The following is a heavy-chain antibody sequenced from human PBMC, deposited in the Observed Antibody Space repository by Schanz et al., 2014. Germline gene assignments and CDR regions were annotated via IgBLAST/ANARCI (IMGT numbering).Heavy chain of an antibody. V-gene: IGHV1-46*03. CDR2: INPSVGNT. J-gene: IGHJ3*02. CDR3: ARGPSTGAFDI. CDR1: GYTFTSYY. Sequence: QVQLVQSGAEVKKPGASVKVSCKASGYTFTSYYMHWVRQAPGQGLEWMGIINPSVGNTNYAQKFRGRVTMTRDTSTSTVYMELSSLRSEDTAVYFCARGPSTGAFDIWGQGTMGTVSS.